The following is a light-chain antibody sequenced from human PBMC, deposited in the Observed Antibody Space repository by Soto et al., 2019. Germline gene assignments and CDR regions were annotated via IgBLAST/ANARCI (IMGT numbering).Light chain of an antibody. Sequence: EIGMTQSPATLSVSPGERATLSCRASQSVSSNLAWYQQKPGQAPRLLIYGASTRATGIPARFSGSGSGTEFTLTISSLQSEDFAVYYCQQYNNWPPTFGQGTRWIS. V-gene: IGKV3-15*01. J-gene: IGKJ1*01. CDR3: QQYNNWPPT. CDR1: QSVSSN. CDR2: GAS.